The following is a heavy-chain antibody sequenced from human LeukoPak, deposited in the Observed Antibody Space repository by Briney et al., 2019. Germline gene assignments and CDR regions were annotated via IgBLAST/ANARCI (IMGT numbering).Heavy chain of an antibody. Sequence: GGSLRLSCAASGFTFSTYGMHWVRQAPGKGLEWVALISYDGSNKYYADSVKGRFTISRDNSKNTLFLQMNSLKAEDTAVYYFANQRGRYCSGDSCYFILDYWGQGTLVTVSS. CDR1: GFTFSTYG. CDR3: ANQRGRYCSGDSCYFILDY. CDR2: ISYDGSNK. J-gene: IGHJ4*02. D-gene: IGHD2-15*01. V-gene: IGHV3-30*18.